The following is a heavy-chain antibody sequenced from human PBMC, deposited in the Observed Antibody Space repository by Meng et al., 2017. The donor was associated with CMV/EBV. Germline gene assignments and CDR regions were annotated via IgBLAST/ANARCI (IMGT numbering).Heavy chain of an antibody. V-gene: IGHV1-2*02. CDR1: GYTFTGYY. J-gene: IGHJ4*02. Sequence: ASVKVSCKASGYTFTGYYMQWVRQAPRQGLEWMGWINPKSGGTNYAQNFQGRVTMTRDTSISTAYMELNRLRSDDTAVYYCASGAGVGDSSSGLADYWGQGTLVTVSS. CDR2: INPKSGGT. D-gene: IGHD6-6*01. CDR3: ASGAGVGDSSSGLADY.